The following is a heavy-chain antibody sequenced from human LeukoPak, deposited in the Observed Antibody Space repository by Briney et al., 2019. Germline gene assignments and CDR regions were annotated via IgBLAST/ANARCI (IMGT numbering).Heavy chain of an antibody. Sequence: ASVKVSCKASGYTFTGYYMHWVRQAPGQGLEWMGWINPNSGGTNYAQKFQGWVTMTRDTSISTAYMELSRLRSDDTAVYYWARGGLRYFDWLLYEGGYYFDYWGQGTLVTVSS. CDR1: GYTFTGYY. J-gene: IGHJ4*02. CDR3: ARGGLRYFDWLLYEGGYYFDY. D-gene: IGHD3-9*01. CDR2: INPNSGGT. V-gene: IGHV1-2*04.